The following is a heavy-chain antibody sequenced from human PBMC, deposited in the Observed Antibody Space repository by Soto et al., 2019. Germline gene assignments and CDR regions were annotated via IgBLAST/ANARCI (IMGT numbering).Heavy chain of an antibody. CDR1: GFTFSSYA. Sequence: GGSLRLSCAASGFTFSSYAMSWVRQAPGKGLEWVSAISGSGGSTYYADSVKGRFTISRDNSKNTLYLQMNSLRSEDTAVYYCAKDQSVAGYFDYWGQGTLVTVSS. D-gene: IGHD6-19*01. J-gene: IGHJ4*02. V-gene: IGHV3-23*01. CDR3: AKDQSVAGYFDY. CDR2: ISGSGGST.